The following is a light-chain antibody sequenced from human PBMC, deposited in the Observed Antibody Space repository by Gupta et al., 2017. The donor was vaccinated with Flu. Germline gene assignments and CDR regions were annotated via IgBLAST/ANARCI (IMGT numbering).Light chain of an antibody. J-gene: IGLJ3*02. Sequence: PALTQPASVSGSPGQSTTISCTGTSSDVGGYEHVSWYQQHPGKAPKRIIYKVSYRPSGVSYRFSGSKSGNTASLSISGLQADDEAYYYCSAFTTSNTWVFGGGTKVTVL. CDR1: SSDVGGYEH. CDR2: KVS. CDR3: SAFTTSNTWV. V-gene: IGLV2-14*01.